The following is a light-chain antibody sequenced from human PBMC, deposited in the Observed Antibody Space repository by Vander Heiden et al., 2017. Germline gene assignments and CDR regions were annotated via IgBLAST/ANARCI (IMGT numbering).Light chain of an antibody. CDR3: SSYTSSSTPWV. V-gene: IGLV2-14*01. CDR2: EVS. CDR1: SSDVGGYNY. Sequence: QSALTQPASVSGSPGQSITISCTGTSSDVGGYNYVSWYQQHPGKAPKLRIYEVSNRPSGVSNRFSGSKSGNTASLTISGLQAEDEADYYCSSYTSSSTPWVFGTGTKVTVL. J-gene: IGLJ1*01.